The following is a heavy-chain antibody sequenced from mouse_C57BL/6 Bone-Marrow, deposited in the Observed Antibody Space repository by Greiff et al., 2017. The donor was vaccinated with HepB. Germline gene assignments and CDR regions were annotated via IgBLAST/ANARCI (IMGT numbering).Heavy chain of an antibody. CDR3: ARTIYYYGSSDCYYAMDY. CDR2: IYPGDGDT. D-gene: IGHD1-1*01. CDR1: GYAFSSSW. Sequence: VQLQQSGPELVKPGASVKISCKASGYAFSSSWMNWVKQRPGKGLEWIGRIYPGDGDTNYNGKFKGKATLTADKSSSTAYMQLSSLTSEDSAVYFCARTIYYYGSSDCYYAMDYWGQGTSVTVSS. J-gene: IGHJ4*01. V-gene: IGHV1-82*01.